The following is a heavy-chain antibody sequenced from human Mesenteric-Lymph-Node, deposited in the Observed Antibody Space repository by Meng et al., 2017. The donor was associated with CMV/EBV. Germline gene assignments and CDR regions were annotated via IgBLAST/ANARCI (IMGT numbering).Heavy chain of an antibody. Sequence: SCDSISSTYWWSWVRQAPGKGLEWIGEIYYSGTTNYNPSLKSRVTLSVDKSKNHFSLKVTSVTAADTAVYYCARDNGSGSALSYFRDWGQGTLVTVSS. V-gene: IGHV4-4*02. D-gene: IGHD3-10*01. J-gene: IGHJ1*01. CDR1: CDSISSTYW. CDR3: ARDNGSGSALSYFRD. CDR2: IYYSGTT.